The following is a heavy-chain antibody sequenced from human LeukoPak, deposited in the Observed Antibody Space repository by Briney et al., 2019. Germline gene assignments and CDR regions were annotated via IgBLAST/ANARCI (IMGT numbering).Heavy chain of an antibody. CDR1: GGSISSSSYY. D-gene: IGHD1-1*01. V-gene: IGHV4-39*01. J-gene: IGHJ4*02. Sequence: PSETLSLTCTVSGGSISSSSYYWGWIRQPPGKGLEWIGSIYYSGSTYYNPSLKSRVTISVDTSKNQFSLKLSSVTAADTAVYYCARQYNWNDGFDYWGQGTQVTVSS. CDR3: ARQYNWNDGFDY. CDR2: IYYSGST.